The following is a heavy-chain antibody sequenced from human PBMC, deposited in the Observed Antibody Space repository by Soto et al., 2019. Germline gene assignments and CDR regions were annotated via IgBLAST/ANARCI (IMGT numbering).Heavy chain of an antibody. J-gene: IGHJ4*02. D-gene: IGHD3-3*02. CDR1: GGTLSSYA. Sequence: QVQLVQSGAEVKKPGSSVKVSCKASGGTLSSYAISWVRQAPGQGLEWMGGIIPIFGTANYAQKFQGRVTXXADESTRTAYMELSSLSSEDTAVYYCARARDPFLQWLPFDYWGQGTLVTVSS. V-gene: IGHV1-69*12. CDR3: ARARDPFLQWLPFDY. CDR2: IIPIFGTA.